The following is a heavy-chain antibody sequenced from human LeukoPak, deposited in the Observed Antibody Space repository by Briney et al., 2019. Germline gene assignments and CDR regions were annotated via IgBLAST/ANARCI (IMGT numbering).Heavy chain of an antibody. D-gene: IGHD1-7*01. CDR2: ISGSGGST. J-gene: IGHJ5*02. CDR1: GFTFSRYG. CDR3: AKGGWNYLSRWFDP. V-gene: IGHV3-23*01. Sequence: PGGSLRLSCAASGFTFSRYGMHWVRQAPGKGLEWVSAISGSGGSTYYADSVKGRFTISRDNSKNTLYLQMNSLRAEDTAVYYCAKGGWNYLSRWFDPWGQGTLVTVSS.